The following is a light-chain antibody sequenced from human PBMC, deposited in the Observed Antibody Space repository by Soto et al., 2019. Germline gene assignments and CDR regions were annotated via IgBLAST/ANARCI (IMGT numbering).Light chain of an antibody. CDR3: QQSYSTPRT. Sequence: DIQMTQSPASLSASVGDSVTITCRASQTISSYLSWYQHKPGKAPKLLIYAASSLQSGVPSRFGGSGSGTDFTLTISSLQPEDFATYFCQQSYSTPRTFGQGTKLEIK. CDR1: QTISSY. J-gene: IGKJ2*01. V-gene: IGKV1-39*01. CDR2: AAS.